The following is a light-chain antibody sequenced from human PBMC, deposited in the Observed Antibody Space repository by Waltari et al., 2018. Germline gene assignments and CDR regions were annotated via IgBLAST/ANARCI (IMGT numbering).Light chain of an antibody. CDR3: QQYGSSVLYT. CDR2: GAS. CDR1: QSRTKRY. Sequence: EVELTQSPDTLSLSPGVRAILSYRASQSRTKRYLAWYQQKPGRAPRLLIYGASSMAAGIPDRFSGSGSGTDFTLTISRLEPEDFAVYYCQQYGSSVLYTFGQGTKLEIK. J-gene: IGKJ2*01. V-gene: IGKV3-20*01.